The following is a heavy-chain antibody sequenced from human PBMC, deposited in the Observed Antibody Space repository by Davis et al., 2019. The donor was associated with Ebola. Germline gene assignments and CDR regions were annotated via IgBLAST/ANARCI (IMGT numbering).Heavy chain of an antibody. CDR1: GFTFSAYA. V-gene: IGHV3-23*01. CDR3: ARDGPNYDVDY. Sequence: GESLKISCAASGFTFSAYAVSWVRQAPRKGLEWVSSIFWSGYFTHYADSVKGRFTVSRDNSKNTVYLQMNSLRVDDTAVYFCARDGPNYDVDYWGQGTLVTVSA. CDR2: IFWSGYFT. J-gene: IGHJ4*02. D-gene: IGHD3-22*01.